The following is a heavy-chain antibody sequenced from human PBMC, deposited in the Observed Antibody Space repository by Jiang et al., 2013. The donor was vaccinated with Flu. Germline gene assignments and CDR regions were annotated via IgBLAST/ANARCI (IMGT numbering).Heavy chain of an antibody. CDR1: GHE. D-gene: IGHD5-18*01. CDR3: ARGFVETAFDF. Sequence: GHEIHWVRQAPGQGPEWMGWINPNGGGTNYAQKFQGRVTMTRDTSISTAYMEVSRLRSDDTAVYYCARGFVETAFDFWGQGTLVTVSS. CDR2: INPNGGGT. J-gene: IGHJ4*02. V-gene: IGHV1-2*02.